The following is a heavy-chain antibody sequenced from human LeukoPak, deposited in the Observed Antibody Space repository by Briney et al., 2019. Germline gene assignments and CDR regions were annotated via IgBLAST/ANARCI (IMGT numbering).Heavy chain of an antibody. CDR3: ARDIDYDSSGYYYYYYYGMDV. J-gene: IGHJ6*02. CDR2: ISTNGDST. D-gene: IGHD3-22*01. CDR1: GFTFSGYA. Sequence: GGSLRLSCAASGFTFSGYAMHWVRQAPGKGLEYVSAISTNGDSTYYANSVKGRFTISRDNAKNSLYLQMNSLRAEDTAVYYCARDIDYDSSGYYYYYYYGMDVWGQGTTVTVSS. V-gene: IGHV3-64*01.